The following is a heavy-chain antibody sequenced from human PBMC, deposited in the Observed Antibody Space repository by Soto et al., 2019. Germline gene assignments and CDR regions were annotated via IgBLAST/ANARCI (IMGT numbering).Heavy chain of an antibody. CDR3: ARGGKERFRGSGMDV. J-gene: IGHJ6*02. CDR1: GDRFSTYA. D-gene: IGHD1-1*01. V-gene: IGHV1-69*01. Sequence: QVQLVQSGAEVRKPGSSVRVSCKASGDRFSTYAINWVRQAPGQGLEWLGGIITFFGAAMYAQKFQGRVTITADEFTTTAYMELSRLKSEDTAVYFCARGGKERFRGSGMDVWGQGTTVTGSS. CDR2: IITFFGAA.